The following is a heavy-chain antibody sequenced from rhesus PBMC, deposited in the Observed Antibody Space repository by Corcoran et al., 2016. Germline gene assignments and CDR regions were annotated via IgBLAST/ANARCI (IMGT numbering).Heavy chain of an antibody. J-gene: IGHJ4*01. CDR1: GGSLSSSNW. D-gene: IGHD6S26*01. CDR2: ISVSSGST. V-gene: IGHV4-65*01. Sequence: QVQLQESGPGLVKPSETLSPTCAVSGGSLSSSNWWRWGRQPPGKGVEGSGYISVSSGSTYYNPSLKSRVTISTDTSKNQFSLKLSSVTAADTAVYYCGRRGNSGWSVFDYWGQGVLVTVSS. CDR3: GRRGNSGWSVFDY.